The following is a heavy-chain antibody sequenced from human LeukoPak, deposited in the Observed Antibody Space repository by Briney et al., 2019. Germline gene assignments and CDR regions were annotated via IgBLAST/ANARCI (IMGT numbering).Heavy chain of an antibody. CDR1: GGTFSSYS. D-gene: IGHD3-22*01. Sequence: GASVKVSCKASGGTFSSYSINWVRQAPGQGLEWMGGIVPIFGTANYAQKFQGRVTITADKSTSTAYMELSSLRSEDTAVYYCAFKSYYYDSSAPLRIPYYFDYWGQGTLVTVSS. J-gene: IGHJ4*02. V-gene: IGHV1-69*06. CDR2: IVPIFGTA. CDR3: AFKSYYYDSSAPLRIPYYFDY.